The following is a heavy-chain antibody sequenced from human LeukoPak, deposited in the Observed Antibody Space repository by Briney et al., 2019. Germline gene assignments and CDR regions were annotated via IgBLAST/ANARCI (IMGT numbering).Heavy chain of an antibody. CDR1: GYTFIGYY. CDR3: ARVYYGSGSYYNAPGY. D-gene: IGHD3-10*01. Sequence: ASVKVSCKASGYTFIGYYMHWVRQAPGQGLEWMGWINPNSGGTNYAQKFQGRVTMTRDTSISTAYMELSRLRSDDTAVYYCARVYYGSGSYYNAPGYWGQGTLVTVSS. J-gene: IGHJ4*02. V-gene: IGHV1-2*02. CDR2: INPNSGGT.